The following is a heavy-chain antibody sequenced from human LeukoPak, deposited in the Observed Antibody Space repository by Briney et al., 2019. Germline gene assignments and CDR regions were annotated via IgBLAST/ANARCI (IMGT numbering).Heavy chain of an antibody. V-gene: IGHV1-18*01. Sequence: ASVKVSCKASGYTFTSYGISWVRQAPGQGLEWMGWISAYNGNTNYAQKLQGRVTITTDTSTSTAYMELRSLRSDDTAVYYCAREPPRRQYSSSWYLRYWGQGTLVTVSS. J-gene: IGHJ4*02. D-gene: IGHD6-13*01. CDR3: AREPPRRQYSSSWYLRY. CDR2: ISAYNGNT. CDR1: GYTFTSYG.